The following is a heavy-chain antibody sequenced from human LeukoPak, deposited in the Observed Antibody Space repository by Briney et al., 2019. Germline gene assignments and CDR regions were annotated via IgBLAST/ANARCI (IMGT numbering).Heavy chain of an antibody. J-gene: IGHJ3*02. CDR1: GGSISSYY. Sequence: PSETLSLTCTVSGGSISSYYWSWIRQPPGKGLEWIGYIYYSGSTNYNPSLKSRVTISVDTSKNQFSLKLSSVTAADTAVYYCARDRIVGATSAFDIWGQGTMVTVSS. CDR2: IYYSGST. D-gene: IGHD1-26*01. V-gene: IGHV4-59*12. CDR3: ARDRIVGATSAFDI.